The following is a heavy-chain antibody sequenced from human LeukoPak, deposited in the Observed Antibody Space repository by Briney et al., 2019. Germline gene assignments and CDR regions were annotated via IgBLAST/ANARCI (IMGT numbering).Heavy chain of an antibody. V-gene: IGHV3-30-3*01. CDR1: GFTFSSYA. CDR2: ISYDGSNK. Sequence: GGSLLLSCAASGFTFSSYAMHWVRQAPGKGLEGVAVISYDGSNKYYADSVKGRFTISRDNSKNTLYLQMNSLRAEDTAVYYCAREGIYYDTGFDYWGQGTLVTVSS. CDR3: AREGIYYDTGFDY. D-gene: IGHD3-22*01. J-gene: IGHJ4*02.